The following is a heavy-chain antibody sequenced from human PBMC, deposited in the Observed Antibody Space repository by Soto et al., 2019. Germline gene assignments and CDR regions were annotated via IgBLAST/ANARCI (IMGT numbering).Heavy chain of an antibody. V-gene: IGHV3-48*02. Sequence: GGSLRLSCAASGFTFSTYSINWVRQAPGKGLEWISYISDNSSVIYYADAVKGRFTISRDNAKNSLYLQMNSLRDENTAVYYCARDRDAYCSKGICSGPYFDYWGQGTLVTVSS. CDR2: ISDNSSVI. J-gene: IGHJ4*02. CDR3: ARDRDAYCSKGICSGPYFDY. D-gene: IGHD2-8*01. CDR1: GFTFSTYS.